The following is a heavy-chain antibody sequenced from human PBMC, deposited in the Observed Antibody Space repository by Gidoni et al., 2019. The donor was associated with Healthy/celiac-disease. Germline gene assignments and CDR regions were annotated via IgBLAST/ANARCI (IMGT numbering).Heavy chain of an antibody. D-gene: IGHD2-21*02. Sequence: QVQLVESGGGVVQPGRSLRLSCAASGFPFSSYAMHWVRQAPGKGLEWVAVISYDGSNKYYADSVKGRFTISRDNSKNTLYLQMNSLRAEDTAVYYCARDSLPVVTPCLDYWGQGTLVTVSS. CDR1: GFPFSSYA. CDR2: ISYDGSNK. J-gene: IGHJ4*02. CDR3: ARDSLPVVTPCLDY. V-gene: IGHV3-30-3*01.